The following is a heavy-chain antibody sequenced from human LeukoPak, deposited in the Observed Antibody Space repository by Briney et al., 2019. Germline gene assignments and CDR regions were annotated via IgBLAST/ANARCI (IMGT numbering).Heavy chain of an antibody. Sequence: ASVRVSCKASGYTFTDYYMHWVRQAPGQGLEWMGWINPNSGGTNYAQKLQGWVTMTRDTSISTAYMELTRLTSDDTAVYYCASGSRSNSSAWAYWGQGTLVTVSS. V-gene: IGHV1-2*04. CDR3: ASGSRSNSSAWAY. D-gene: IGHD6-25*01. CDR1: GYTFTDYY. J-gene: IGHJ4*02. CDR2: INPNSGGT.